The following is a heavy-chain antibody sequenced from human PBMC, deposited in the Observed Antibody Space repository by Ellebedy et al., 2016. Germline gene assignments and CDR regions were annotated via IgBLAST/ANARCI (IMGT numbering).Heavy chain of an antibody. CDR3: ASHAYWGGYYFDY. CDR2: IYYSGST. J-gene: IGHJ4*02. CDR1: GGSVSSGSYY. Sequence: SEALSLTXTVSGGSVSSGSYYWSWIRQPPGKGLEWIGYIYYSGSTNYNPSLKSRVTISVDTSKNQFSLKLSSVTAADTAVYYCASHAYWGGYYFDYWGQGTLVTVSS. V-gene: IGHV4-61*01. D-gene: IGHD3-10*01.